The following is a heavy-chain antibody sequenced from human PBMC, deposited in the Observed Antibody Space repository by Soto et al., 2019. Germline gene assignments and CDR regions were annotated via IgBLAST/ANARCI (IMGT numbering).Heavy chain of an antibody. CDR1: GYTFISHG. J-gene: IGHJ6*02. CDR3: ARVSSSIVVVPDYGMDV. Sequence: QVQLVQSGVEVKKPGASVKVSCKASGYTFISHGISWVRQAPGQGLEWMGWISGKNGNTNYAQQLQGRVTLTTDTSTRTAYMELRRLRSDDTAVYYCARVSSSIVVVPDYGMDVWGQVTTVTVSS. D-gene: IGHD2-15*01. CDR2: ISGKNGNT. V-gene: IGHV1-18*04.